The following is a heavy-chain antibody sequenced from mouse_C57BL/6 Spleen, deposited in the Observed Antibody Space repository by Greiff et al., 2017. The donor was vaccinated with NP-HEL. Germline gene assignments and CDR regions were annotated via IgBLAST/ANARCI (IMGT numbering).Heavy chain of an antibody. J-gene: IGHJ3*01. D-gene: IGHD2-2*01. CDR2: IHPNSGST. Sequence: QVQLQQPGAELVKPGASVKLSCKASGYTFTSYWMHWVKQRPGQGLEWIGMIHPNSGSTNYNEKFKSKATLTVDKSSSTDYMQISSLTSEYSAVYYCARGGGYDEGAWFAYWGQGTLVTVSA. CDR1: GYTFTSYW. CDR3: ARGGGYDEGAWFAY. V-gene: IGHV1-64*01.